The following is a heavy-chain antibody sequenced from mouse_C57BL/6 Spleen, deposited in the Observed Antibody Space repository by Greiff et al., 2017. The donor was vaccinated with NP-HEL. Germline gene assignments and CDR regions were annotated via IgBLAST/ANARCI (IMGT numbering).Heavy chain of an antibody. Sequence: EVKLVESEGGLVQPGSSMKLSCTASGFTFSDYYMAWVRQVPEKGLEWVANINYDGSSTYYLDSLKSRFIISRDNAKNILYLQMSSLKSEDTATYYCARIYYGRYFDVWGTGTTVTVSS. D-gene: IGHD2-1*01. CDR1: GFTFSDYY. V-gene: IGHV5-16*01. J-gene: IGHJ1*03. CDR3: ARIYYGRYFDV. CDR2: INYDGSST.